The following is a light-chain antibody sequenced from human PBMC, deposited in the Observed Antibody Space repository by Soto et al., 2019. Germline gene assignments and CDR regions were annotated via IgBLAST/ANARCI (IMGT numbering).Light chain of an antibody. CDR1: QSVNSY. CDR2: DAS. Sequence: EIVLTQSPATLSLSPGERATLSSRASQSVNSYLAWYQQKPGQAPRLLIYDASNRATGIPARFSGSGSGTDFTLTISSLEPEDFAVYYCQQRSTTWTFGQGTKVEIK. V-gene: IGKV3-11*01. J-gene: IGKJ1*01. CDR3: QQRSTTWT.